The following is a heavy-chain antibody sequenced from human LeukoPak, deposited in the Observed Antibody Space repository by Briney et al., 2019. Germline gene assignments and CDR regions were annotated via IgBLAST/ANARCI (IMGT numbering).Heavy chain of an antibody. CDR2: IIPIFGTA. D-gene: IGHD4-17*01. J-gene: IGHJ4*02. V-gene: IGHV1-69*01. CDR3: ARGRTVTNFDY. Sequence: SVTVSFTSSAGTFSIYAISRGRQAPGQGLEWMGGIIPIFGTANYAQKFQGRVTITADESTSTAYMELSSLRSEDTAVYYCARGRTVTNFDYWGQGTLVTVSS. CDR1: AGTFSIYA.